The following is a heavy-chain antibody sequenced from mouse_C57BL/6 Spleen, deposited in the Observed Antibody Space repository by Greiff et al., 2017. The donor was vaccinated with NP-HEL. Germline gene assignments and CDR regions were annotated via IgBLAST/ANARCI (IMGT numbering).Heavy chain of an antibody. CDR3: ARKNWEGDYLDD. V-gene: IGHV1-80*01. Sequence: QVQLQQSGAELVKPGASVKISCKASGYAFSSYWMNWVKQRPGKGLEWIGQIYPGDGDTNYNGKFKGKATLTADKSSSTAYMQLSSLTSEDSAVYFSARKNWEGDYLDDWGQGTTLTVAS. D-gene: IGHD4-1*01. CDR2: IYPGDGDT. CDR1: GYAFSSYW. J-gene: IGHJ2*01.